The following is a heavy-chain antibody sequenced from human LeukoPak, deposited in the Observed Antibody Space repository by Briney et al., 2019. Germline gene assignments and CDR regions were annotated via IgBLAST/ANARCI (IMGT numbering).Heavy chain of an antibody. D-gene: IGHD2-15*01. CDR2: ISAYNGNT. J-gene: IGHJ4*02. V-gene: IGHV1-18*04. CDR1: GYTFTGNY. Sequence: GASVKVSCKASGYTFTGNYMHWVRQAPGQGLEWMGWISAYNGNTNYAQKLQGRVTMTTDTSTSTAYMELRSLRSDDTAVYYCARDFRYCSGGSCYPDYWGQGTLVTVSS. CDR3: ARDFRYCSGGSCYPDY.